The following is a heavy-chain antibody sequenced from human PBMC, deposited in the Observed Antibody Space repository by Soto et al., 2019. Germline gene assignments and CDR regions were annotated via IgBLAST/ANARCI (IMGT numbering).Heavy chain of an antibody. V-gene: IGHV3-13*01. CDR3: ARGGVPITTGGGLGRNIYYYYYMDV. CDR1: GFTFSSYD. Sequence: EVQLVESGGALVQPGGSLRLSCAASGFTFSSYDMHWVRQTTGKGLEWVSGIGTAGDTYYPGSVKGRFTISRENAKNSQYLQMDSLRAGDTAVYYCARGGVPITTGGGLGRNIYYYYYMDVWGKGTTVTVSS. D-gene: IGHD1-26*01. CDR2: IGTAGDT. J-gene: IGHJ6*03.